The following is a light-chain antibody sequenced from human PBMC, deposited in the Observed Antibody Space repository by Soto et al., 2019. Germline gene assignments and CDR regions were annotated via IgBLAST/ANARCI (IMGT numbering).Light chain of an antibody. CDR3: QQSYSAPLT. Sequence: DIQMTQSPSSLSASLGDRVTITWRASQSISIYLNWYQQKPGKAPKLLIYAASFLHSGVPSKFSGSGSGTDFTLAITSLQPEDFATYYCQQSYSAPLTFGGGTKVEIK. V-gene: IGKV1-39*01. CDR1: QSISIY. J-gene: IGKJ4*01. CDR2: AAS.